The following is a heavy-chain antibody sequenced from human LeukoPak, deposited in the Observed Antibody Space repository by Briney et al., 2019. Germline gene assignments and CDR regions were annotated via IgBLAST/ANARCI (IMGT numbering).Heavy chain of an antibody. Sequence: ASVKVSCKASGYTSTSYDINWVRQATGQGLEWMGWMNPNSGNTGYAQKFQGRVTMTRNTSISTAYMELSSLRSEDTAVYYCARAGAGDDYFDYWGQGTLVTVSS. J-gene: IGHJ4*02. V-gene: IGHV1-8*01. CDR2: MNPNSGNT. D-gene: IGHD1-26*01. CDR3: ARAGAGDDYFDY. CDR1: GYTSTSYD.